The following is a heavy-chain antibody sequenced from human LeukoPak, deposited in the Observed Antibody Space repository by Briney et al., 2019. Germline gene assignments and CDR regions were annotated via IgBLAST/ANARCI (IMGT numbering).Heavy chain of an antibody. D-gene: IGHD2-2*01. CDR2: VRYDESTK. CDR3: AKDVPAAYFDY. V-gene: IGHV3-30*02. J-gene: IGHJ4*02. Sequence: GGSLRLSCAASGFTFSNYGMHWVRQAPGKGLEWVAFVRYDESTKFYADSVKGRFTISRDNSKTTLYLQMNSLRAEDTAVYYCAKDVPAAYFDYWGQGTQVTVSS. CDR1: GFTFSNYG.